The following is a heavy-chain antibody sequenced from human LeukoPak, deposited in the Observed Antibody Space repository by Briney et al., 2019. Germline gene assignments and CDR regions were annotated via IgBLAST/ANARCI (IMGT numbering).Heavy chain of an antibody. V-gene: IGHV3-48*03. J-gene: IGHJ4*02. CDR3: ARNSLVGTTIPFIDN. D-gene: IGHD1-26*01. CDR1: GFTFSSYE. Sequence: GGSLRLSCAASGFTFSSYEMNWVRQAPGKGLEWVSYISSSGSTIYYADSVKGRFTISRDNSKNSLFLQMDSLRVEDTAIYSCARNSLVGTTIPFIDNWDQGTVVTVSS. CDR2: ISSSGSTI.